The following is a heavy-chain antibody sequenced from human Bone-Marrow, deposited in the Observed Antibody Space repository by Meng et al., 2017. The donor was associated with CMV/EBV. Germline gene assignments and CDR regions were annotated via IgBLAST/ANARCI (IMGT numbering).Heavy chain of an antibody. D-gene: IGHD2-15*01. CDR1: GGSISSSSYC. CDR3: ARAGGGGLLHYYGMDV. V-gene: IGHV4-39*07. Sequence: SETLSLTCTVSGGSISSSSYCWGWIRQPPGKGLEWIGSIYYSGSTYYNPSLKCRVTISVDTSKNQFSLKLSSVTAADTAVYYCARAGGGGLLHYYGMDVWGQGTTVTVSS. J-gene: IGHJ6*02. CDR2: IYYSGST.